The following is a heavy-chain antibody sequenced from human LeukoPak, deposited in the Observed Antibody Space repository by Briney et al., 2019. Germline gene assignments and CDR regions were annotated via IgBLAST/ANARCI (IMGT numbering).Heavy chain of an antibody. D-gene: IGHD3-10*01. CDR3: ASGGSGSYRDAFDI. J-gene: IGHJ3*02. CDR1: GYTFTSYD. V-gene: IGHV1-8*03. CDR2: MNPNSGNT. Sequence: ASVKVSCKASGYTFTSYDINWVRQAPGQGLEWMGWMNPNSGNTGYAQKFQGRVTITRNTSISTAYMELSSLRSEDTAVYYCASGGSGSYRDAFDIWGQGTMATVSS.